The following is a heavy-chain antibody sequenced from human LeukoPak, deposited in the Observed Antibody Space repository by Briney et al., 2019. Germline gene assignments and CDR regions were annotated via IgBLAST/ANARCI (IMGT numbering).Heavy chain of an antibody. CDR2: FFTSGST. D-gene: IGHD3-10*01. CDR1: GGSISSGGFH. V-gene: IGHV4-61*02. CDR3: ARGAMVRALAD. Sequence: SQTLSLTCTVSGGSISSGGFHWSWIPQPAGKGLEWIGRFFTSGSTNYNPSLKSRVTISVDTSKNQFSLRLSSVTAADTAVYYCARGAMVRALADWGQGTLVTVSS. J-gene: IGHJ4*02.